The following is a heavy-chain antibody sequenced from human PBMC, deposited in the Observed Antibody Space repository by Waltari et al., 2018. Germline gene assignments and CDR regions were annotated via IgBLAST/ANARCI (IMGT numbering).Heavy chain of an antibody. V-gene: IGHV1-2*02. J-gene: IGHJ1*01. CDR3: ARDDFWSGYYFYFQH. CDR1: GYTFTGYY. D-gene: IGHD3-3*01. Sequence: QVQLVQSGAEVKKPGASVKVSCKASGYTFTGYYMHWVRPAPGQGREWMGWINSNSGDTNYAQKFQDRVTMTRDTSISTAYMELSRLRSDDTAVYYCARDDFWSGYYFYFQHWGQGTLVTVSS. CDR2: INSNSGDT.